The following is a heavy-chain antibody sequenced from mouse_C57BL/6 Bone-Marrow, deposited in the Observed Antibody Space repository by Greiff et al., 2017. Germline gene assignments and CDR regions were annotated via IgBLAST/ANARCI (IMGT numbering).Heavy chain of an antibody. J-gene: IGHJ3*01. Sequence: VKLQESGAELARPGASVKLSCKASGYTFTSYGISWVKQRTGQGLEWIGEIYPRSGNTYYNAKFKGKATLTADKSSSTAYMELRSLTSEDSAVYFCARERTFAYGGQGTLVTVSA. D-gene: IGHD3-3*01. CDR1: GYTFTSYG. V-gene: IGHV1-81*01. CDR3: ARERTFAY. CDR2: IYPRSGNT.